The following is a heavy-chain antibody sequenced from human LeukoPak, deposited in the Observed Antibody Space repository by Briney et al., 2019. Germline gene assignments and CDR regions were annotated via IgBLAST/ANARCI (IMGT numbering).Heavy chain of an antibody. CDR1: GFTFSDYY. V-gene: IGHV3-11*04. CDR2: ISTSGSTI. CDR3: ARIYCTGSSCSPFDY. Sequence: GGSLRLSCAASGFTFSDYYMNWVRQAPGKGLEWVSYISTSGSTIYYADSVKGRFTISRDNGKNSLYLQMSSLRAEDTAVYYCARIYCTGSSCSPFDYWGQGTLVTVSS. J-gene: IGHJ4*02. D-gene: IGHD2-15*01.